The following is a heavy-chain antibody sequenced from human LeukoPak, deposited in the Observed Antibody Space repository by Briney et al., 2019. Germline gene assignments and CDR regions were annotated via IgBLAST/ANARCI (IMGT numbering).Heavy chain of an antibody. CDR1: GFTFSSYS. V-gene: IGHV3-21*01. CDR3: AKDPGVGESFDY. CDR2: ISSSSSYI. Sequence: GGSLRLSCAASGFTFSSYSMNWVRQAPGKGLEWVSSISSSSSYIYYADSVKGRFTISRDNSKNTLYLQMNSLRAEDTAVYYCAKDPGVGESFDYWGQGTLVTVSS. J-gene: IGHJ4*02. D-gene: IGHD1-26*01.